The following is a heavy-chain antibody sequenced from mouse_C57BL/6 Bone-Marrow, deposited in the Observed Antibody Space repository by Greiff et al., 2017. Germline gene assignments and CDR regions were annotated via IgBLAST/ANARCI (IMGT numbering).Heavy chain of an antibody. D-gene: IGHD1-1*01. CDR1: GYTFTSYW. CDR3: ARLTTVVAYYCDY. Sequence: QVHVKQPGAELVKPGASVKLSCKASGYTFTSYWMHWVKQRPGRGLEWIGRIDPNSGGTKYNEKFKSKATLTVDKPSSTAYMQLSSLTSEDSAVYYCARLTTVVAYYCDYWGQGTTLTVSS. V-gene: IGHV1-72*01. CDR2: IDPNSGGT. J-gene: IGHJ2*01.